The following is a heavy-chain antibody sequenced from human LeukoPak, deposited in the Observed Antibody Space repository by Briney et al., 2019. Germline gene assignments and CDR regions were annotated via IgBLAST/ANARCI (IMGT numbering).Heavy chain of an antibody. Sequence: ASVKVSCKAYGYTFTSYDMHWVRQAPGQGLEWMGIINPSGGSTSYAQKFQGRVTMTRDISTSTVYMELSSLRSEETAVYYCAREGIIVKVRARPYYMDVWGKGTTVTVSS. J-gene: IGHJ6*03. CDR2: INPSGGST. D-gene: IGHD2/OR15-2a*01. CDR1: GYTFTSYD. V-gene: IGHV1-46*01. CDR3: AREGIIVKVRARPYYMDV.